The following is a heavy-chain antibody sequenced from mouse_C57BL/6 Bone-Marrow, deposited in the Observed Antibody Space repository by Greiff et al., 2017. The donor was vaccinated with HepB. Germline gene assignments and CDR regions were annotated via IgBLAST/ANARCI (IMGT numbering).Heavy chain of an antibody. CDR3: ARQMDYDVDY. CDR1: GFTFSSYG. J-gene: IGHJ2*01. V-gene: IGHV5-6*01. D-gene: IGHD2-4*01. CDR2: ISSGGSYT. Sequence: EVHLVESGGDLVKPGGSLKLSCAASGFTFSSYGMSWVRQTPDKRLEWVATISSGGSYTYYPDSVKGRFTISRDNAKNTLYLQMSSLKSEDTAMYYCARQMDYDVDYWGQGTTLTVSS.